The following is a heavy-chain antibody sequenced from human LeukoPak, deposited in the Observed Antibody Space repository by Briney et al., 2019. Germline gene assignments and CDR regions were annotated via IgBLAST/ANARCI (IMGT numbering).Heavy chain of an antibody. CDR2: IYYSGST. J-gene: IGHJ6*03. V-gene: IGHV4-30-4*08. CDR3: ARGGRKLGATTGDYYYYMDV. D-gene: IGHD1-26*01. Sequence: SETLSLTCTVSGGSISSGDYYWSWIRQPPGKGLEWIGYIYYSGSTSYNPSLRSRVTISVDTSKNQFSLKLSSVTAADTAVYYCARGGRKLGATTGDYYYYMDVWGKGTTVTVSS. CDR1: GGSISSGDYY.